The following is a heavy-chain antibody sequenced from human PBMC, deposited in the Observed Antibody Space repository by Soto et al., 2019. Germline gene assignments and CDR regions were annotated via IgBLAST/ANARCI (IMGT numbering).Heavy chain of an antibody. V-gene: IGHV4-34*01. CDR2: INHSGST. CDR3: ARGVRNDIVVVPAALSWFDP. Sequence: PSETLSLTCAVYGGSSSGYYWSWIRQPPGKGLEWIGEINHSGSTNYNPSLKSRVTISVDTSENQFSLKLSSVTAADTAVYYCARGVRNDIVVVPAALSWFDPWGQGTLVTVSS. J-gene: IGHJ5*02. D-gene: IGHD2-2*01. CDR1: GGSSSGYY.